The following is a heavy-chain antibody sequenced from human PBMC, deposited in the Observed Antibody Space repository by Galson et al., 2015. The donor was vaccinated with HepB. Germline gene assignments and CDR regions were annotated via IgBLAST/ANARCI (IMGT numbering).Heavy chain of an antibody. D-gene: IGHD6-19*01. CDR3: ARLGIEVANTDY. CDR2: INPSGGST. Sequence: SVKVSCKASGYTFTNHNMHWVRQAPGLGLEYMGIINPSGGSTSYAQKFRGRVTMTRDTSTSTIYMELSSLKSDDTAVYYCARLGIEVANTDYWGQGTLVTVSS. CDR1: GYTFTNHN. J-gene: IGHJ4*02. V-gene: IGHV1-46*01.